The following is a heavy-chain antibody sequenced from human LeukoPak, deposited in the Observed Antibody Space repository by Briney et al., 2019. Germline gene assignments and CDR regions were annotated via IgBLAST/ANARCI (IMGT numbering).Heavy chain of an antibody. CDR1: GYSISSGYY. J-gene: IGHJ5*02. Sequence: PSETLSLTCTVSGYSISSGYYWGWIRQPPGKGLEWIGSIYRSGSTYYNPSLKNRVTMSVDTSRNQFSLKLSSVTAADTAVYYCARDIGSRWYAVWFDPWGQGTLVTVSS. CDR2: IYRSGST. D-gene: IGHD6-13*01. V-gene: IGHV4-38-2*02. CDR3: ARDIGSRWYAVWFDP.